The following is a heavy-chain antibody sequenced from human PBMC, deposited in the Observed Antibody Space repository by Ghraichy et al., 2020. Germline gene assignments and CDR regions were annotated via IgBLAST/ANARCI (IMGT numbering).Heavy chain of an antibody. D-gene: IGHD3-10*01. CDR2: INHSGST. CDR1: GGSFSGYY. CDR3: ARSYYGSWSCAGVALGD. J-gene: IGHJ4*02. V-gene: IGHV4-34*01. Sequence: SETLSLTCAVYGGSFSGYYWSWIRQPPGKGLEWIGEINHSGSTNYNPSLKSRVTISVDTSKNQFSLKLSSVTAADTAVYYCARSYYGSWSCAGVALGDWGQGTLVTVSS.